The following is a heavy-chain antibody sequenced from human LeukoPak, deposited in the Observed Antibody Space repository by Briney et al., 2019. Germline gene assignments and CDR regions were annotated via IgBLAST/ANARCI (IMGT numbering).Heavy chain of an antibody. CDR2: IKQDGSEK. J-gene: IGHJ6*02. Sequence: GGSLRLSCAASGFSFSNYWMSWVRQAPGKGLEWVANIKQDGSEKYYVDSVKGRFTISRDNSKNTLYLQMNSLRAEDTAVYYCAKGGSGGRRLNYYYGMDVWGQGTTVTVSS. CDR3: AKGGSGGRRLNYYYGMDV. CDR1: GFSFSNYW. D-gene: IGHD1-1*01. V-gene: IGHV3-7*03.